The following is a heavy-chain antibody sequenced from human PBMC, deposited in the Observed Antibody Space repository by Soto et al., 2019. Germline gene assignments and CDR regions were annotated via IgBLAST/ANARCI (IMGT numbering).Heavy chain of an antibody. CDR2: INHSGST. V-gene: IGHV4-39*07. D-gene: IGHD6-13*01. CDR1: GGSISSSSYY. J-gene: IGHJ5*02. CDR3: ARRSSWYLEGWFDP. Sequence: PSETLSLTCTVSGGSISSSSYYWGWIRQPPGKGLEWIGNINHSGSTNYNPSLKSRVTISVDTSKNQFSLKLSSVSAADTAVYYCARRSSWYLEGWFDPWGQGTLVTVSS.